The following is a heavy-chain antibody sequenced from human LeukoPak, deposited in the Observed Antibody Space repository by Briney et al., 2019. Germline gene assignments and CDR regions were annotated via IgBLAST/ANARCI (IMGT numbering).Heavy chain of an antibody. CDR2: ISSSSSYI. D-gene: IGHD6-13*01. CDR3: ARGPLEQQHFGGFDY. V-gene: IGHV3-21*01. Sequence: GGSLRLSCAASGFTFSSYSMNWVRQAPGKGLEWVSSISSSSSYIYYADSVKGRFTISRGNAKNSLYLQMNSLRAEDTAVYYCARGPLEQQHFGGFDYWGQGTLVTVSS. CDR1: GFTFSSYS. J-gene: IGHJ4*02.